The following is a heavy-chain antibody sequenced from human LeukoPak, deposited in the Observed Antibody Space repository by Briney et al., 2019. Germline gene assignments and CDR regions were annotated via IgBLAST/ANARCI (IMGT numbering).Heavy chain of an antibody. J-gene: IGHJ5*02. V-gene: IGHV4-30-4*07. CDR1: GGSITSGGFS. CDR2: IFDNGIT. Sequence: PSETLSLTCAVSGGSITSGGFSWSWIRQPPGRGLEWIGYIFDNGITYNNPSLKSRLTISVDTSNNQFSLRLSSVTAADTAVYFCARVSLDYSDYARNWFDPWGQGTLVTVSS. CDR3: ARVSLDYSDYARNWFDP. D-gene: IGHD4-11*01.